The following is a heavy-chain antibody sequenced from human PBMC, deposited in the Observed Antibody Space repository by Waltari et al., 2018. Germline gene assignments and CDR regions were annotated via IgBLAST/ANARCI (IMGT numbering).Heavy chain of an antibody. J-gene: IGHJ4*02. D-gene: IGHD2-21*02. CDR2: ISSDNTV. Sequence: EVQLVESGGGLVQPGGSLRLSCAASGFTFNNYTMNWVRQGPGKGLEWVSYISSDNTVYYADSVNGRFTISRDNAKNSVYLQMNSLRAEDTAVYFCARRLDYWGQGTLVTVSS. V-gene: IGHV3-48*04. CDR3: ARRLDY. CDR1: GFTFNNYT.